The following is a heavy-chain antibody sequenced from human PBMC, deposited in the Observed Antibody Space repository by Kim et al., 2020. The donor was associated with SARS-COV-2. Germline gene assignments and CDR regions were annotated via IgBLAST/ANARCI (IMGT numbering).Heavy chain of an antibody. V-gene: IGHV3-15*01. CDR2: IKSKTDGGTT. D-gene: IGHD6-19*01. CDR3: TTTGYSSGWYIDY. Sequence: GGSLRLSCAASGFTFSNAWMSWVRQAPGKGLEWVGRIKSKTDGGTTDYAAPVKGRFTISRDDSKNTLYLQMNSLKTEDTAVYYCTTTGYSSGWYIDYWGQGTLVTVSS. CDR1: GFTFSNAW. J-gene: IGHJ4*02.